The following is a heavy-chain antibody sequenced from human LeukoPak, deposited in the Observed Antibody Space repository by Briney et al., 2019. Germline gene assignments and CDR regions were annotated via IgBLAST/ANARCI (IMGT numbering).Heavy chain of an antibody. CDR1: GGTFSSCT. CDR2: IIPILGIA. V-gene: IGHV1-69*04. D-gene: IGHD2-2*01. J-gene: IGHJ6*03. Sequence: SVKVSCKASGGTFSSCTISWVRQAPGEGLEWMGRIIPILGIANYAQKFQGRVTITADKSTSTAYMELSSLRSEDTAVYYCARDTRLYVVPAADDYYYMDVWGKGTTVTVSS. CDR3: ARDTRLYVVPAADDYYYMDV.